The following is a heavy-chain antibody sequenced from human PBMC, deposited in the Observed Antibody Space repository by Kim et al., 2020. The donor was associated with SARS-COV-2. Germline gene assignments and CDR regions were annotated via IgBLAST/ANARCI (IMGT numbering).Heavy chain of an antibody. CDR2: ILYDGSNK. D-gene: IGHD3-10*01. CDR3: ASPLWFGELLNNWFDP. J-gene: IGHJ5*02. Sequence: GGSLRLSCAASGFTFSSYSMHWVRQAPGKGLEWVAAILYDGSNKYYADSVKGRFTISRDNSKNTLYLQMNSLRAEDTAVYFCASPLWFGELLNNWFDPWGQGTLVTVSS. V-gene: IGHV3-30*04. CDR1: GFTFSSYS.